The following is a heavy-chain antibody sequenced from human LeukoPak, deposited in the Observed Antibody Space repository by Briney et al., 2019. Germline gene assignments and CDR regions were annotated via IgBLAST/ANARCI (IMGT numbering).Heavy chain of an antibody. CDR2: INHSGST. D-gene: IGHD6-19*01. V-gene: IGHV4-34*01. Sequence: PSETLSLTRAVYGGSFSGYYWSWIRQPPGKGLEWIGEINHSGSTNYNPSLKSRVTISVDTSKNQFSLKLSSVTAADTAVYYCAGSVAGVGLDYWGQGTLVTVSS. J-gene: IGHJ4*02. CDR3: AGSVAGVGLDY. CDR1: GGSFSGYY.